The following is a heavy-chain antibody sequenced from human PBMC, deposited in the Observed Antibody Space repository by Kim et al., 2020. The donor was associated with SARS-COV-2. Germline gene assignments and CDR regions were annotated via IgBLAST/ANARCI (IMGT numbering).Heavy chain of an antibody. J-gene: IGHJ5*02. V-gene: IGHV4-31*02. Sequence: LKSRVTISVDTSKNQFSLKLSAVTAADTAVYYCARELPPTGGPYNWFDPWGQGTLVTVSS. CDR3: ARELPPTGGPYNWFDP. D-gene: IGHD4-4*01.